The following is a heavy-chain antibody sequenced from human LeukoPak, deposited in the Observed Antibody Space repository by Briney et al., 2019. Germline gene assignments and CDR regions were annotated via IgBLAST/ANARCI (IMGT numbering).Heavy chain of an antibody. V-gene: IGHV4-30-4*07. CDR1: GGSFSSGGFS. CDR2: IFYSGST. CDR3: ARRGWARETVHYYYYMDV. Sequence: PSETLSLTCTVSGGSFSSGGFSWSWIRQAPGKGLEWIGYIFYSGSTSYNPSLNSRVTISVDTSKNQFSLKLSSVTAADTAVYYCARRGWARETVHYYYYMDVWGKGTTVTVSS. D-gene: IGHD6-6*01. J-gene: IGHJ6*03.